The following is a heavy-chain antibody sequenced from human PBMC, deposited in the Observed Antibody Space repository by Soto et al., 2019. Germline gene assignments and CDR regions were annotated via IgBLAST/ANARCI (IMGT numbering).Heavy chain of an antibody. CDR3: TRLISAAQDY. D-gene: IGHD3-10*01. Sequence: EVLLVESGGGLVQPGGSLKLSCAASGFVFKDSSIHWVRQASGKGLEWVGRIRDRAFSYATAYAASVKGRFTISRDDSTNTAYLQMNSLKTEDTAIYYCTRLISAAQDYWGQVNLVTVSS. J-gene: IGHJ4*02. V-gene: IGHV3-73*01. CDR1: GFVFKDSS. CDR2: IRDRAFSYAT.